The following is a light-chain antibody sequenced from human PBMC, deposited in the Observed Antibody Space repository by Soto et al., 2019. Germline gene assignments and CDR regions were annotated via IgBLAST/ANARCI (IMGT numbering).Light chain of an antibody. Sequence: DIQMTQSPTSLSASVGDGVTITCRASQTVSTYSNWYQQKPGKAPKLLINAALTLQPGVPPRFSASGSGTDFTLTINGLQPEDFATYYCQESFSTPYTFGQGTRVEI. CDR3: QESFSTPYT. J-gene: IGKJ2*01. CDR1: QTVSTY. V-gene: IGKV1-39*01. CDR2: AAL.